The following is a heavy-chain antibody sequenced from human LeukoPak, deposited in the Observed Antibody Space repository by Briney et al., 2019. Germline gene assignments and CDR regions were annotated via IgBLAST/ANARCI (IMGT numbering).Heavy chain of an antibody. CDR1: GSTFGDYG. V-gene: IGHV3-49*04. J-gene: IGHJ4*02. D-gene: IGHD5-18*01. CDR3: ARGHTSPSY. CDR2: IKSKASGGTI. Sequence: PGGSLRLSCTASGSTFGDYGMTWVRQAPGKGLEWISHIKSKASGGTIEYAASVKGRFTISRDDSKSIAYLQMNSLETEDTAVYYCARGHTSPSYWGQGTLVTVSS.